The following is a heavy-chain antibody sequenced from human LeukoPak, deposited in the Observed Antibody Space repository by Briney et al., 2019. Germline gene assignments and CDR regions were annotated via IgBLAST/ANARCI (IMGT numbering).Heavy chain of an antibody. Sequence: PSETLSLTCTVSGYSISRGYFWDWIRQPPGKGLEWIGTVYYDGRTYYNPSVKSRATLSKDTSDNHFSLDLRSVTASDTAVYYCATGYSNGWTSDFDYWGQGILVTVSS. J-gene: IGHJ4*02. CDR1: GYSISRGYF. CDR2: VYYDGRT. D-gene: IGHD6-19*01. V-gene: IGHV4-38-2*02. CDR3: ATGYSNGWTSDFDY.